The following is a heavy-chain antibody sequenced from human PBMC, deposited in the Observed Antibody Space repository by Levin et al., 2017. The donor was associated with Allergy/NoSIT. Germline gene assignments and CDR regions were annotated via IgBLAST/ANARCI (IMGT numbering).Heavy chain of an antibody. J-gene: IGHJ4*02. V-gene: IGHV3-48*01. CDR1: GITFSSYS. CDR2: ISSSSSAI. Sequence: PGGSLRLSCAASGITFSSYSMNWVRQAPGKGLEWVSYISSSSSAIYYADSVKGRFTISRDNARNSLYLQMDSLRAEDTAVYYCASGTTVTPYYFDYWGQGTLVTVSS. CDR3: ASGTTVTPYYFDY. D-gene: IGHD4-17*01.